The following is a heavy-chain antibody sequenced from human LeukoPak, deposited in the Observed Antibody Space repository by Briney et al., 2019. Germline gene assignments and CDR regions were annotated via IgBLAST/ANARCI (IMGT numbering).Heavy chain of an antibody. CDR2: INGDGSST. D-gene: IGHD5-18*01. CDR1: AFTFTGYW. Sequence: GGSLRLSCAASAFTFTGYWMHWVRQAPGKGLVWVSHINGDGSSTNYADSVKGRFTISRDNAKNTLYLQMNSLSTEDTAVYYCERGGPYSYVPPDYWGQGTLVIVSS. CDR3: ERGGPYSYVPPDY. V-gene: IGHV3-74*01. J-gene: IGHJ4*02.